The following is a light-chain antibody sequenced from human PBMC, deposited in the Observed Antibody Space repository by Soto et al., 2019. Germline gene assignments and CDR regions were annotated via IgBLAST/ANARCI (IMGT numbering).Light chain of an antibody. J-gene: IGKJ3*01. CDR2: AAS. CDR1: QGISNS. Sequence: DIQMTQSPSSLSASVGDTVTITCRASQGISNSLAWIQQKPGRLPQFLSYAASTLQPGVPPPFGGSGAGTDFTRTNSSLQPEDGATYYGQNYNRGSLTFGPRTRVEIK. CDR3: QNYNRGSLT. V-gene: IGKV1-27*01.